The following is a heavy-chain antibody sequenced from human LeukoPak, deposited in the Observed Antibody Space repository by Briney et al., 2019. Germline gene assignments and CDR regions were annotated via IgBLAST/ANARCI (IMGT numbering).Heavy chain of an antibody. Sequence: PGGSLRLSCAASGFTFSSYAMSWVRQAPGKGLEWVSAISGSGGSTYYADSVKGRFTISRDNSKNTLYLQMNSLRAEDTAVYYCAKDRYCSSTSCSNDYWGQGILVTVSS. CDR3: AKDRYCSSTSCSNDY. V-gene: IGHV3-23*01. CDR2: ISGSGGST. D-gene: IGHD2-2*01. J-gene: IGHJ4*02. CDR1: GFTFSSYA.